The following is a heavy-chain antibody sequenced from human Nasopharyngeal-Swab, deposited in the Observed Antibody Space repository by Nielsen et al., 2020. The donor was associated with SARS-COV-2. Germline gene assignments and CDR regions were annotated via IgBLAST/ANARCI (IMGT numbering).Heavy chain of an antibody. CDR1: GFTFSSYA. J-gene: IGHJ3*02. D-gene: IGHD1-26*01. V-gene: IGHV3-30-3*01. Sequence: GESLKISCAASGFTFSSYAMHWVRQAPGKGLEWVAVISYDGSNKYYADSVKGRFTISRDNSKNTLYLQMNSLRAEDTAVYYCARDPDSGSYYDDAFDTWGQGTMVTVSS. CDR3: ARDPDSGSYYDDAFDT. CDR2: ISYDGSNK.